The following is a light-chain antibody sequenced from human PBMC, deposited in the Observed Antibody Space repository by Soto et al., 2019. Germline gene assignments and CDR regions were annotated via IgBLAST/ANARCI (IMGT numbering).Light chain of an antibody. CDR2: DVN. V-gene: IGLV2-11*01. J-gene: IGLJ2*01. CDR1: SSDVGTYNY. Sequence: QLVLTQPRSVFASPGQSVTISCTGTSSDVGTYNYVSWYQQHPGKAPKFIIYDVNKRPSGVPDRFSGSKSGNTASLTISGLQAEDEADYYCCSYADTYTFVVFGGGTKLTVL. CDR3: CSYADTYTFVV.